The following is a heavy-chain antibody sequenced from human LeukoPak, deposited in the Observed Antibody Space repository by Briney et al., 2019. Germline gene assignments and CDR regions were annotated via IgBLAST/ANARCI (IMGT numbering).Heavy chain of an antibody. CDR3: ARVDSGYDLDEPYYFDY. Sequence: SQTLSLTCTVSGGSISSGSYYWGWIRQPPGKGLEWIGSIYYSGSTYYNPSLKSRVTISVDTSKNQFSLKLSSVTAADTAVYYCARVDSGYDLDEPYYFDYWGQGTLVTVSS. J-gene: IGHJ4*02. CDR2: IYYSGST. CDR1: GGSISSGSYY. V-gene: IGHV4-39*07. D-gene: IGHD5-12*01.